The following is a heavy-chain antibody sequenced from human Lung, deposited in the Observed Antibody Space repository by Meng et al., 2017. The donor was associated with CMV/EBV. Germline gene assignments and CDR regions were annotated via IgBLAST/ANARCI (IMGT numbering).Heavy chain of an antibody. D-gene: IGHD3-22*01. CDR1: GFTFSVYS. CDR3: ARESSGSFVLDV. CDR2: ISSSSSFI. Sequence: ETLSLTCAASGFTFSVYSMIWVRQAPGKGLEWVSTISSSSSFISYVDSVKGRFTISRDNAENSLYLHMNGLRAEDTAVYFCARESSGSFVLDVWGQGTTVXVSS. J-gene: IGHJ6*02. V-gene: IGHV3-21*01.